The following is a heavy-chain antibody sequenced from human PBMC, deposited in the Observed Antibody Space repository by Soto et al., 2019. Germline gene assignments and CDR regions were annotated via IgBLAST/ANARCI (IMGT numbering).Heavy chain of an antibody. CDR1: GFTFGDYV. J-gene: IGHJ4*02. CDR2: VSGSGIST. D-gene: IGHD2-21*01. V-gene: IGHV3-23*01. CDR3: PSVHIPQFEHTFDY. Sequence: GGSLRLCCTAAGFTFGDYVMSWVRQAPGRGLEWVSAVSGSGISTFYADSVKGRFIISRDSSKNTLYLQLNSLRAEDTAVYFCPSVHIPQFEHTFDYWRQGTLGTVS.